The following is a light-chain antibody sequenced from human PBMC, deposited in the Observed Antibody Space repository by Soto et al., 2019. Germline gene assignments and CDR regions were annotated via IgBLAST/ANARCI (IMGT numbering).Light chain of an antibody. CDR2: EAS. V-gene: IGKV3-20*01. CDR3: QQYRT. Sequence: ETELTQSPCTLSLSPGERATLSCRASQSVSSSSLAWYQQNPGQAPRLLIYEASSRATGIPDRFSGSGSGTDFTLTISRLEPEDFAVYYCQQYRTFGQGTKV. J-gene: IGKJ1*01. CDR1: QSVSSSS.